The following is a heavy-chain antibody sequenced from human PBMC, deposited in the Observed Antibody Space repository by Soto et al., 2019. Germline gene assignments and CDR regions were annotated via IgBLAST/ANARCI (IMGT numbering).Heavy chain of an antibody. D-gene: IGHD2-21*02. J-gene: IGHJ3*02. CDR2: ISWNSGSI. CDR3: AKALPCRGGDCYDAFDI. V-gene: IGHV3-9*01. CDR1: GFTFDDYA. Sequence: GGSLRLSCAASGFTFDDYAMHWVRQAPGKGLEWVSGISWNSGSIGYADSVKGRFTISRDNAKNSLYLQMNSLRAEDTALYYCAKALPCRGGDCYDAFDIWGQGTMVTVSS.